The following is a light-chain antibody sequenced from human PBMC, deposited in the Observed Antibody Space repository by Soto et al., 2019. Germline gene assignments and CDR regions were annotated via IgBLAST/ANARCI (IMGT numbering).Light chain of an antibody. J-gene: IGLJ1*01. CDR2: EVS. CDR3: CSWTSSSTYV. CDR1: SSDVGSYDR. Sequence: HSVLTQPPSVSGSPGQSVAISCTGTSSDVGSYDRVSWYQQPPGTAPKLIISEVSNRPSGVPDRFSGSKSGNTASLTISGLQAEDEADYYCCSWTSSSTYVFGTGTKVTVL. V-gene: IGLV2-18*02.